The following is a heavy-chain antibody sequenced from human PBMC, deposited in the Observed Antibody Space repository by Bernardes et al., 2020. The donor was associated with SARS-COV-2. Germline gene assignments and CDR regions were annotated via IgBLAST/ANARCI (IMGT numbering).Heavy chain of an antibody. V-gene: IGHV3-30*01. J-gene: IGHJ4*02. CDR2: ISYDGSVT. CDR1: EFTFRDYG. CDR3: ARDTFYFDTSGFMDY. D-gene: IGHD3-22*01. Sequence: GGSLRLSCAASEFTFRDYGMHWVRQAPGKGLEWVAYISYDGSVTYYGGSVKGRFTISRDKSKNMLYLQMNSLRADDTAVYYCARDTFYFDTSGFMDYWGPGTLVTVSS.